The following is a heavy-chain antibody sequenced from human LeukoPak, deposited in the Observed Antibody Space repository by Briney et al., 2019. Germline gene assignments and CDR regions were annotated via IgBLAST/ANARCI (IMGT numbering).Heavy chain of an antibody. CDR2: ISSSSSYI. CDR3: ARPSTQGRVAGAFDI. Sequence: GGSLRLSCAASGLTFSSYSMSWVRQAPGRGLEWVSSISSSSSYIYYADSVKGRFTISRDNAKNPLYLQMNSLRAEDTAVYYCARPSTQGRVAGAFDIWGQGTMVTVSS. V-gene: IGHV3-21*01. CDR1: GLTFSSYS. J-gene: IGHJ3*02. D-gene: IGHD6-19*01.